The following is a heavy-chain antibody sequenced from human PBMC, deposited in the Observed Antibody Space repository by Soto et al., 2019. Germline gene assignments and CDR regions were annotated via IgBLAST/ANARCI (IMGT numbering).Heavy chain of an antibody. V-gene: IGHV1-18*01. Sequence: ASVKVSCKASGYTFTSYGISWVRQAPGQGLEWMGWISAYNGNTNYAQKLQGRVTMTTDTSTSTAYMELRSLRSDDTAVYYCARDPSSGWYIKYFQHWGQGTLVTVS. D-gene: IGHD6-19*01. CDR2: ISAYNGNT. J-gene: IGHJ1*01. CDR1: GYTFTSYG. CDR3: ARDPSSGWYIKYFQH.